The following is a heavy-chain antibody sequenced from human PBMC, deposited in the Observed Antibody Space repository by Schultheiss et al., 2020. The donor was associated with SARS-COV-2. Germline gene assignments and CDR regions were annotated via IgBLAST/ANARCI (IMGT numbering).Heavy chain of an antibody. CDR3: TRGSGYDRNSYYYYGMDV. Sequence: GESLKISCTASGFTFGDYAMSWFRQAPGKGLEWVGFIRSKAYGGTTEYAASVKGRFTISRDDSKSIAYLQMNSLKTEDTAVYYCTRGSGYDRNSYYYYGMDVWGQGTTVTVSS. D-gene: IGHD5-12*01. V-gene: IGHV3-49*03. CDR2: IRSKAYGGTT. J-gene: IGHJ6*02. CDR1: GFTFGDYA.